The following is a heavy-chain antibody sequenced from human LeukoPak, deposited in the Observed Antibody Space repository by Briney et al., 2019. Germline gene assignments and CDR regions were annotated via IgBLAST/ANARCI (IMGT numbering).Heavy chain of an antibody. CDR2: TYYRSKWYN. Sequence: KASQTLSLTCAISGDSVSRNSAAWNWIRQSPSGGLEWPGRTYYRSKWYNGYAVSVKSRITINPDTSKNQFSLQLNSVTPEDTAVYYCARDTSRPLDYRGKGTLVTVSS. D-gene: IGHD6-6*01. V-gene: IGHV6-1*01. CDR3: ARDTSRPLDY. CDR1: GDSVSRNSAA. J-gene: IGHJ4*02.